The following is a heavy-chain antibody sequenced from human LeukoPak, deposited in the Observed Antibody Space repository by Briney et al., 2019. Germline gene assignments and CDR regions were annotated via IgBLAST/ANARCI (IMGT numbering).Heavy chain of an antibody. CDR1: GFSFSSYG. V-gene: IGHV3-48*04. J-gene: IGHJ4*02. CDR3: ARDQETTHYFDY. Sequence: PGGSLRLSCAASGFSFSSYGMHWVRQAPGKGLEWVSYISSSGSTIYYADSVKGRFTISRDNAKNSLYLQMNSLRAEDTAVYYCARDQETTHYFDYWGQGTLVTVSS. CDR2: ISSSGSTI. D-gene: IGHD4-17*01.